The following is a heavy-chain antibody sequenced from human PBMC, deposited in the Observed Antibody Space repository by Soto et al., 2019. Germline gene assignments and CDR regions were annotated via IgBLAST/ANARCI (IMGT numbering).Heavy chain of an antibody. CDR1: GFPFSNYE. CDR3: VRDVHLDY. CDR2: ISSGGTNK. J-gene: IGHJ4*02. D-gene: IGHD1-1*01. V-gene: IGHV3-48*03. Sequence: EVRLVQSGGGLVQPGGSLRLSCTVSGFPFSNYEMNWVRQAPGKGLEWVSYISSGGTNKFYADSLKGRVSVSRDNHKNSLILEMDRLTVEDTAIYYCVRDVHLDYWGLGSLVAVSS.